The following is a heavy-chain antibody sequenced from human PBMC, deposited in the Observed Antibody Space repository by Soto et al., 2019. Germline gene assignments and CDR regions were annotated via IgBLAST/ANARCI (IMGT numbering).Heavy chain of an antibody. CDR3: ANGHSSGYGYFDY. V-gene: IGHV3-30*18. J-gene: IGHJ4*02. D-gene: IGHD3-22*01. Sequence: QVQLVESGGGVVQPGRSLRLSCAASGFTFSSYGMHWVRQAPGKGLEWVAVISYDGSNKYYADSVKGRFTISRDNSKNTLYLQMNSLRDEDTAVYYCANGHSSGYGYFDYWGQGTLVTVSS. CDR1: GFTFSSYG. CDR2: ISYDGSNK.